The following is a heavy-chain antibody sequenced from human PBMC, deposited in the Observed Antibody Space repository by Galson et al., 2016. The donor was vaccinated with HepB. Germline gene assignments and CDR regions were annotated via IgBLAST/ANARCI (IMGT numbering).Heavy chain of an antibody. Sequence: SLRLSCAASGFTLGNYWMSWVRQAPGKGLEWVANIKKDGSEKYYVDSVKGRFTISRDNAKNSLFLQMNSLRIEDTAVYYCARDREAVAAPSWFDPWGQGTLVTVSS. CDR3: ARDREAVAAPSWFDP. D-gene: IGHD6-19*01. CDR2: IKKDGSEK. J-gene: IGHJ5*02. CDR1: GFTLGNYW. V-gene: IGHV3-7*01.